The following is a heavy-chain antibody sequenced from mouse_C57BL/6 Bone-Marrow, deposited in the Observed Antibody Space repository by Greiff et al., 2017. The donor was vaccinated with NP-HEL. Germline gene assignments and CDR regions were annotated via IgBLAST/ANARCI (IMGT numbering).Heavy chain of an antibody. J-gene: IGHJ2*01. CDR2: IYPGDGDT. Sequence: VQLQQSGAELVKPGASVKISCKASGYAFSSYWMNWVKQRPGKGLEWIGQIYPGDGDTNYNGKFKGKATLTADKSSSTAYMQLSSLTSEDSAVYFGARGGLRRGDYFDYWGQGTTLTVSS. D-gene: IGHD2-4*01. CDR1: GYAFSSYW. CDR3: ARGGLRRGDYFDY. V-gene: IGHV1-80*01.